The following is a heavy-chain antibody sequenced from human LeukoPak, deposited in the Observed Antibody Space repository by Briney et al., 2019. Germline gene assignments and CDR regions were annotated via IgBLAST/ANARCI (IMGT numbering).Heavy chain of an antibody. D-gene: IGHD3-10*01. J-gene: IGHJ4*02. V-gene: IGHV3-23*01. Sequence: GGSLRLSCAASGFIFSNYGMTWVRQAPGKGLEWVSTISNSGGSTYYADSVKGRFTIPRDNSKNTLYLQMNSLRAEDTAVYYCAKDIEGYYGTGSYPPELDYWGQGTLVTVSS. CDR2: ISNSGGST. CDR1: GFIFSNYG. CDR3: AKDIEGYYGTGSYPPELDY.